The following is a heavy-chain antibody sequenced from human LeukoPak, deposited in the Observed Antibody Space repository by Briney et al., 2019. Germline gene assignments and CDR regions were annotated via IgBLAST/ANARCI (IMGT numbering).Heavy chain of an antibody. CDR3: ARHEAARPDY. V-gene: IGHV4-39*01. D-gene: IGHD6-6*01. Sequence: PSETLSLTCTVSGGSISGSSYYWGWIRQPPGKGLEWIGTIYYTGSTYYNPSLKSRVTISVDTSKNQFSLNLSSVTVADTAVYYCARHEAARPDYWGQGTLVTVSS. CDR1: GGSISGSSYY. J-gene: IGHJ4*02. CDR2: IYYTGST.